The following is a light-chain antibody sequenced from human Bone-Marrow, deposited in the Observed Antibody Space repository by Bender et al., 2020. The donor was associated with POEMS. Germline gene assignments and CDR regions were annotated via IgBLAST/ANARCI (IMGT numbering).Light chain of an antibody. CDR2: NNS. V-gene: IGLV1-44*01. CDR3: ATWEDSLNGWV. J-gene: IGLJ3*02. CDR1: SSKFGSYP. Sequence: QSVLTQPPSASGTPGQRVTISCSGSSSKFGSYPVNWYQQLPGAAPKLVIFNNSQRPSGVPDRFSGSNSGTSASLDMSGLLSDDEADFYCATWEDSLNGWVFGGGTKLTVL.